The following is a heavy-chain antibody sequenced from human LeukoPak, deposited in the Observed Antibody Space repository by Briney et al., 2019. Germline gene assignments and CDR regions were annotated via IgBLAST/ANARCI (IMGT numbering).Heavy chain of an antibody. CDR1: GGSFSGYY. V-gene: IGHV4-34*01. CDR2: INHSGST. CDR3: ASESEVGATPSAFDI. Sequence: PSETLSLTCAVYGGSFSGYYWSWIRQPPGKGLEWIGEINHSGSTNYNPSLKSRVTISVDTSKNQFSLKLSSVTAADTAVYNCASESEVGATPSAFDIWGQGTMVTVSS. J-gene: IGHJ3*02. D-gene: IGHD1-26*01.